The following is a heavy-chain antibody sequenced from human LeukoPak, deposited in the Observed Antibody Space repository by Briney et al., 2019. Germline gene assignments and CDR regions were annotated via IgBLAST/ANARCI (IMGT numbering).Heavy chain of an antibody. J-gene: IGHJ4*02. CDR1: GFTFSSYA. V-gene: IGHV3-30-3*01. CDR3: AKGKTGAGTGGHNFDY. CDR2: ISYDGSNK. Sequence: GRSLRLSCAASGFTFSSYAMHWVRQAPGKGLEWVAVISYDGSNKYYADSVKGRFTISRDNSKNTLYLQMNSLGVEDTAIYYCAKGKTGAGTGGHNFDYWGQGTLVTISS. D-gene: IGHD6-19*01.